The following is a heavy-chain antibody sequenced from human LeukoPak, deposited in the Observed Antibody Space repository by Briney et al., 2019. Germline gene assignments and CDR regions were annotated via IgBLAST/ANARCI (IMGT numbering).Heavy chain of an antibody. CDR1: GYTFTSYA. CDR3: ARNYGDYIGIMAPFDY. V-gene: IGHV1-3*01. D-gene: IGHD4-17*01. CDR2: INAGNGNT. J-gene: IGHJ4*02. Sequence: ASVKVSCKASGYTFTSYAMHWVRQAPGQRLEWMGWINAGNGNTKYSQKFQGRATITRDTSASTAYMELSSLRSEDTAVYYCARNYGDYIGIMAPFDYWGQGTLVTVSS.